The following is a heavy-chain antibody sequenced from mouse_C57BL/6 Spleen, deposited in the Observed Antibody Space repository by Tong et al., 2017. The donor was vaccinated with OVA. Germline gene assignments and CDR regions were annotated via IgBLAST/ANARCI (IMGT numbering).Heavy chain of an antibody. CDR2: IDPANGNT. J-gene: IGHJ1*01. Sequence: EVQLQQSGAELVKPGASVKLSCTASGFNIKDTYMHWVKQRPEQGLEWIGRIDPANGNTKYDPKFQGKATITADTSSNTAYLHLSSLTSEDTAVYYCARSNYGGYFDVWGAGTTVTVSS. CDR3: ARSNYGGYFDV. D-gene: IGHD1-1*02. V-gene: IGHV14-3*02. CDR1: GFNIKDTY.